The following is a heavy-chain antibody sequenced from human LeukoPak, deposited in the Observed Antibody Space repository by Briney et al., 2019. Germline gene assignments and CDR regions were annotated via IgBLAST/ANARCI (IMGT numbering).Heavy chain of an antibody. Sequence: SETLSLTCTVSGGXISSYXWSWIRQPPXXXXXXXXYIXYSGSTNYNPSLKSRVTISVDTSKNQFSLKLSSVTAADTAVYYCARHLALYYDFWSGRDAFDIWGQGTMVTVSS. CDR3: ARHLALYYDFWSGRDAFDI. D-gene: IGHD3-3*01. J-gene: IGHJ3*02. CDR1: GGXISSYX. CDR2: IXYSGST. V-gene: IGHV4-59*08.